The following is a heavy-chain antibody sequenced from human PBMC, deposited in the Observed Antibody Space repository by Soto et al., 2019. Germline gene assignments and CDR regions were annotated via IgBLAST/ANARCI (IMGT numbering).Heavy chain of an antibody. CDR2: INYSGIT. CDR3: GRAPMDDYGNYYDGMDV. D-gene: IGHD4-17*01. Sequence: QVQLQQWGAGLLKPSETLSLTCGVSGGSFSGYSWNWIRQSPEKGLEWIGEINYSGITSYNPYLRSGVIISLDTDTNRFSLTVTAVTAADTAIYYCGRAPMDDYGNYYDGMDVWGQGTTITVS. J-gene: IGHJ6*02. CDR1: GGSFSGYS. V-gene: IGHV4-34*01.